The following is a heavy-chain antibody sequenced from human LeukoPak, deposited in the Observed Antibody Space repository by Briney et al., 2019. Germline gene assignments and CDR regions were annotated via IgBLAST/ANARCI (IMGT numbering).Heavy chain of an antibody. D-gene: IGHD4-11*01. V-gene: IGHV4-59*01. CDR3: ARGRVSSSTWHSTYYYYFYMDV. CDR1: GGSISSYY. Sequence: SETLSLTCTVSGGSISSYYWSWIRQPPGKGLEWIGYIDHTGTTNYNPSLNSRVTISRDTSKNHFSLQLSSVTAADTAVYFCARGRVSSSTWHSTYYYYFYMDVWGKGTTVTVSS. J-gene: IGHJ6*03. CDR2: IDHTGTT.